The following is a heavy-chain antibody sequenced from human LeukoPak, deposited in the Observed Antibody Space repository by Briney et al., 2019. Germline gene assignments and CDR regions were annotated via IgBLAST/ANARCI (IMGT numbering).Heavy chain of an antibody. CDR3: ARVTRASIFGVVHMDV. J-gene: IGHJ6*02. V-gene: IGHV4-34*01. CDR1: GGSFSGYY. D-gene: IGHD3-3*02. CDR2: INHSGST. Sequence: SETLSLTCAVYGGSFSGYYWSWIRQPPGKGLEWIGEINHSGSTNYNPSLKSRVTISVDTSKNQFSLKLGSVTAADTAVYYCARVTRASIFGVVHMDVWGQGTTVTVSS.